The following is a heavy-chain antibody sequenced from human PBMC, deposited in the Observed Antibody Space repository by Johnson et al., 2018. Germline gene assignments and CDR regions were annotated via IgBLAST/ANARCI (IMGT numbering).Heavy chain of an antibody. CDR2: IYPGNSDT. J-gene: IGHJ3*01. V-gene: IGHV5-51*01. Sequence: EVQLLESGAEVKKPGESLKISCKGSGYSFSNNWIGWVRQMPGKGLEWMGIIYPGNSDTRYSPPFQGQVTMSADKSISTAYFQWGSLKASDTAMYYGARSGGFNAASDVWGQGTLVTVSA. D-gene: IGHD2-15*01. CDR1: GYSFSNNW. CDR3: ARSGGFNAASDV.